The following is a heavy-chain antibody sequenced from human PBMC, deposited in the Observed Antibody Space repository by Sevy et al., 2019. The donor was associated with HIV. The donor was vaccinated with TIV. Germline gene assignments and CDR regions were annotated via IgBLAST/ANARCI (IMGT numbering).Heavy chain of an antibody. CDR1: GYTFTSYG. J-gene: IGHJ1*01. Sequence: ASVKVSCKASGYTFTSYGISWVRQAPGQRLEWMGWISADNGNTNCAQKLQGRVTMSTDTSTSTAYMELRSLRSDDTAVYYCARDPYYDSSGYYSAEYFQHWGQGTLVTVSS. D-gene: IGHD3-22*01. CDR2: ISADNGNT. CDR3: ARDPYYDSSGYYSAEYFQH. V-gene: IGHV1-18*04.